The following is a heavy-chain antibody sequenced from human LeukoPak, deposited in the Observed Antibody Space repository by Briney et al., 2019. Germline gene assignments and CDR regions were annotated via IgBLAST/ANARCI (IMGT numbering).Heavy chain of an antibody. V-gene: IGHV3-30*02. CDR1: GFTFSSYG. CDR2: IRYDGSNK. CDR3: AKDSAWGSGSYVTY. Sequence: GGSLRLSCAASGFTFSSYGMHWVRQAPGKGLERVAFIRYDGSNKYYADSVKGRFTISRDNSKNTLYLQMNSLRAEDTAVYYCAKDSAWGSGSYVTYWGQGTLVTVSS. D-gene: IGHD1-26*01. J-gene: IGHJ4*02.